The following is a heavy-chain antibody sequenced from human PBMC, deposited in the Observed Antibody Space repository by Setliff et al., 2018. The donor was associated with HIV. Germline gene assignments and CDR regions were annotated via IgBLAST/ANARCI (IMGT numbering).Heavy chain of an antibody. D-gene: IGHD3-10*01. CDR1: GGSFNRNDW. CDR2: IYTNGYT. V-gene: IGHV4-4*07. J-gene: IGHJ4*02. CDR3: ARAVTMVRGVITPVPFDY. Sequence: PSETLSLTCAVSGGSFNRNDWWTWIRQPAGKGPEWIGHIYTNGYTNYNPSLKSRVTISVDTSKNQFSLKLSSVTAADTAVYYCARAVTMVRGVITPVPFDYWGQGTLVTVSS.